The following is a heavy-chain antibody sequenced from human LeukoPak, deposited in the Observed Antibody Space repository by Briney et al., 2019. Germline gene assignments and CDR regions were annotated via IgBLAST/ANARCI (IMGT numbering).Heavy chain of an antibody. Sequence: GGSLRLSCAATGFTFSDYWMSWVRQAPEMGLEWVANIKQDGSEKYYVDSVMGRFTISRDNAKNSLYLQMNSLRAEDTAVYYCARVVGATKRGAYYFDYWGQGTLVTVSS. D-gene: IGHD1-26*01. V-gene: IGHV3-7*01. CDR3: ARVVGATKRGAYYFDY. CDR2: IKQDGSEK. CDR1: GFTFSDYW. J-gene: IGHJ4*02.